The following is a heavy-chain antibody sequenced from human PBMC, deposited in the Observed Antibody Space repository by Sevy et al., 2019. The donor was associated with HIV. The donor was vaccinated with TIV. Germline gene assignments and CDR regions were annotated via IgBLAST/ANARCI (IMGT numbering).Heavy chain of an antibody. CDR2: IYYSGST. V-gene: IGHV4-39*01. J-gene: IGHJ4*02. CDR3: AGGRLLAAAGSTGYTPASDGFDY. D-gene: IGHD6-13*01. Sequence: SETLSLTCTVSGGSISSSSYYWGWIRQPPGKGLEWIGSIYYSGSTYYNPSLKSRVTISVDTSKNQFSLKLSSVTAADTAVYYCAGGRLLAAAGSTGYTPASDGFDYWGQGTLVTVSS. CDR1: GGSISSSSYY.